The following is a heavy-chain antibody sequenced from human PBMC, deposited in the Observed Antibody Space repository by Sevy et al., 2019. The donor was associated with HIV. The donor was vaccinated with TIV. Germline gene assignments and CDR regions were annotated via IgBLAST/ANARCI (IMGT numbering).Heavy chain of an antibody. CDR3: ATDAPGSSIVDY. D-gene: IGHD6-13*01. V-gene: IGHV3-48*03. CDR2: ISSTGSTI. J-gene: IGHJ4*02. Sequence: GSLRLSCAASGFTFSSYEMNWVRQAPGKGLEWVSYISSTGSTINYADSVKGRFTISRENAKNSLYLQMSSLRAEDTAVYYCATDAPGSSIVDYWGQGTLVTVSS. CDR1: GFTFSSYE.